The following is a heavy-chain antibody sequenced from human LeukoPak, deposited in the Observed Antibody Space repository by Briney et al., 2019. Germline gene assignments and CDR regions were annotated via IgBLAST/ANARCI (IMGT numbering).Heavy chain of an antibody. J-gene: IGHJ4*02. CDR2: IIPILGIA. Sequence: SVKVSCKASGGTFSSYAISWVRQAPGQGLEWMGRIIPILGIANYAQKFQGRVTITADKSTSTAYMELSSLRSEDTAVYYCARVLAGYGFDYRGQGTLVTVSS. V-gene: IGHV1-69*04. CDR3: ARVLAGYGFDY. CDR1: GGTFSSYA. D-gene: IGHD4-17*01.